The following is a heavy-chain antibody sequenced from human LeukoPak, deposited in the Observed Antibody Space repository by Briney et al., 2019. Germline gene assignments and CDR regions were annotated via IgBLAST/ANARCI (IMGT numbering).Heavy chain of an antibody. V-gene: IGHV3-48*03. CDR1: GFTFSSYE. CDR2: ISSSGSTI. D-gene: IGHD3-9*01. J-gene: IGHJ6*04. Sequence: GGSLRLSCAVSGFTFSSYEMNWVRQAPGKGLEWVSYISSSGSTIYYADSVKGRFTISRDNAKDSLYLQMNSLRVEDTAVYYCARDYYDILTGYSIRRYGMDVWGKGTMVTVSS. CDR3: ARDYYDILTGYSIRRYGMDV.